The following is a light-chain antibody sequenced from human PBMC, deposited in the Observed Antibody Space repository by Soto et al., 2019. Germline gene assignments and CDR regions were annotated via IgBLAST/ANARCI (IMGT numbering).Light chain of an antibody. CDR1: QSVRSN. J-gene: IGKJ1*01. Sequence: EIVMTQSPATLSVSPGERATLSCRASQSVRSNLAWYQQRPGQAPRLVMYGASTRAAGVPARFSGSGSGTEFTLTISSLQSEDFAVYYCQQYNKWPVTFGQGTKVDIK. CDR3: QQYNKWPVT. V-gene: IGKV3-15*01. CDR2: GAS.